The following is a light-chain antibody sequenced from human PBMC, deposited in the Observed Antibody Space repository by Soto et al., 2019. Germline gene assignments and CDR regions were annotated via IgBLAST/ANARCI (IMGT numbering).Light chain of an antibody. Sequence: QSALTQPASVSGSPGQSIAISCTGTSSDVGGDHNFVSWYQHHPGKAPKLTIYDVSNRPSGVSDRFSGSKSGNTASLTISGLQAEDEADYYCSSYTSSSTYVFGTGTKVTV. V-gene: IGLV2-14*03. J-gene: IGLJ1*01. CDR1: SSDVGGDHNF. CDR2: DVS. CDR3: SSYTSSSTYV.